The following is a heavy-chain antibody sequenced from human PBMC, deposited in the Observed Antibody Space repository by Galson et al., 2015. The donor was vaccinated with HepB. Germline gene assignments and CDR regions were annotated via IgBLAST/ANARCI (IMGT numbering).Heavy chain of an antibody. CDR3: ARGPNIVGATRFDD. CDR2: IVSSSTYI. D-gene: IGHD1-26*01. J-gene: IGHJ4*02. CDR1: GFTFRSYN. V-gene: IGHV3-21*06. Sequence: SLRLSCAASGFTFRSYNMNWVRQVPGKGLEWVSSIVSSSTYIHYADSVKGRFTISRDNAKNSLYLQMNSLRADDTAIYYCARGPNIVGATRFDDWGQGTLVTVSS.